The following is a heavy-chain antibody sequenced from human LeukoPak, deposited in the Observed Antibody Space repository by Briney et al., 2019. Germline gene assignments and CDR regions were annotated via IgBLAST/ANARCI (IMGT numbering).Heavy chain of an antibody. CDR3: AKGTRSSTSCYGGY. D-gene: IGHD2-2*01. CDR2: ISGSGGST. Sequence: GGSLRLSCAASGFTFSSYAMSWVRQAPGKGLEWVSAISGSGGSTYYADSVKGRFTISRDNSKDTLYLQMNSLRAEDTAVYYCAKGTRSSTSCYGGYWGQGTLVTVSS. J-gene: IGHJ4*02. CDR1: GFTFSSYA. V-gene: IGHV3-23*01.